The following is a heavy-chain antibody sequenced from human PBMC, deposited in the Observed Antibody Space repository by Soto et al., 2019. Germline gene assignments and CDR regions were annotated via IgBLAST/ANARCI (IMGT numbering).Heavy chain of an antibody. CDR1: GASLYNIT. CDR3: VRLPLDS. J-gene: IGHJ4*02. V-gene: IGHV1-69*08. Sequence: QVQLVQSGAEVKKPGSSVRVSCKIFGASLYNITVSWVRQAPGLGLQWMGRVNPVLGTANYAQEFQGRVRLSADRSTNTAYMDMTSLTPAGTAMYYCVRLPLDSWGQGTLVDVSS. CDR2: VNPVLGTA.